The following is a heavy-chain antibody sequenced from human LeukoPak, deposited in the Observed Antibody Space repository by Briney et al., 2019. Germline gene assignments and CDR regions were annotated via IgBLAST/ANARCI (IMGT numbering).Heavy chain of an antibody. D-gene: IGHD5-24*01. CDR3: ARVSGRDGYNSRATWYYFDY. V-gene: IGHV1-69*13. CDR1: GGTFSSYA. CDR2: IIPIFGTA. Sequence: SVKVSCKASGGTFSSYAISWVRQAPGQGLEWMGGIIPIFGTANYAQKFQGRVTITADESTSTAYMELSSLRSEDTAVYYCARVSGRDGYNSRATWYYFDYWGQGTLVTVSS. J-gene: IGHJ4*02.